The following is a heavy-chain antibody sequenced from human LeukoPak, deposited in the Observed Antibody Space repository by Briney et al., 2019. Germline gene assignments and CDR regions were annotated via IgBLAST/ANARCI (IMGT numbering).Heavy chain of an antibody. D-gene: IGHD1-26*01. CDR3: ARLPQLVGATTLDFDY. J-gene: IGHJ4*02. Sequence: SETLSLTCSVSGGSISSSLYYWGWIRQPPGKGLEWIASIYYGGSTYYNPSLKSRVTISVDTSKIHFSLQLTSVTATDTAVYYCARLPQLVGATTLDFDYWGQGTLVTVPS. CDR1: GGSISSSLYY. V-gene: IGHV4-39*02. CDR2: IYYGGST.